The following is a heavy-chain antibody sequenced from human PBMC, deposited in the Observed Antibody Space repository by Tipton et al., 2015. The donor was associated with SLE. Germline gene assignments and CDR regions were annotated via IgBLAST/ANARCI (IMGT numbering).Heavy chain of an antibody. J-gene: IGHJ6*02. CDR2: IYPGDSDT. Sequence: QLVQSGPEVKKPGESLKISCKGSGYSFTSYWIGWVRQMPGKGLEWMGIIYPGDSDTRYSPSFQGQVTISADKSISTAYLQWSSLKASDTAMYYCARQGPISMVRGVIISGYYYYGMDVWGQGTTVTVSS. V-gene: IGHV5-51*01. CDR1: GYSFTSYW. D-gene: IGHD3-10*01. CDR3: ARQGPISMVRGVIISGYYYYGMDV.